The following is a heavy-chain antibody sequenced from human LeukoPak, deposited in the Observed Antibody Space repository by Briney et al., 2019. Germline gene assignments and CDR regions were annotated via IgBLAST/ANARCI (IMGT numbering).Heavy chain of an antibody. CDR3: ARLVGATSWFDP. D-gene: IGHD1-26*01. V-gene: IGHV1-69*04. J-gene: IGHJ5*02. Sequence: ASVKVSCKASGGTFSSYAISWVRQAPGQGLEWMGRIIPILGIANYAQKFQGRVTITADKSTSTAYMELSSLRSEDTAVYYCARLVGATSWFDPWGQGTLVTVSS. CDR2: IIPILGIA. CDR1: GGTFSSYA.